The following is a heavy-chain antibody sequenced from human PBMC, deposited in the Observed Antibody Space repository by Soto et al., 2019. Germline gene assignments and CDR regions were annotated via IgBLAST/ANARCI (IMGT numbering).Heavy chain of an antibody. Sequence: PGGSLRLSCSGSGFIFSHYAMHWVRQAPGKGLEWVAIIWYDGTIKYYVDSVKGRFTISRDNSNNTMYLQMNSLRAEDTAVYYCARDLADYWGQGTLVTVSS. CDR1: GFIFSHYA. V-gene: IGHV3-33*08. J-gene: IGHJ4*02. CDR2: IWYDGTIK. CDR3: ARDLADY. D-gene: IGHD3-16*01.